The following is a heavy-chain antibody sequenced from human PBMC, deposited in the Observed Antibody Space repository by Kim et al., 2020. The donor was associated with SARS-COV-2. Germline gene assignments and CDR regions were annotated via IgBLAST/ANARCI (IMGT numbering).Heavy chain of an antibody. J-gene: IGHJ4*02. CDR3: ARDSSWPKVFDY. D-gene: IGHD6-13*01. V-gene: IGHV4-59*01. Sequence: HNPPLKSRVTISVDTSKNPFSLKRSSVTAADTAVYYCARDSSWPKVFDYWGQGTLVTVSS.